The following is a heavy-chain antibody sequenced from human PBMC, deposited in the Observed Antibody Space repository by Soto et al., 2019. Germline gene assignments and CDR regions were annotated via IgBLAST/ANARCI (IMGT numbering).Heavy chain of an antibody. CDR3: ERLIGNSWLDS. D-gene: IGHD2-8*01. CDR1: GDSVSTNTAT. V-gene: IGHV6-1*01. J-gene: IGHJ5*01. CDR2: TYYRSKWYN. Sequence: SQTLPLTCAISGDSVSTNTATWDWIRQSPSRGLEWLGRTYYRSKWYNDYAVSVEGRITINPDTSNNQVSLQLNSVNPDETAVYFCERLIGNSWLDSCGQLSLVPVSA.